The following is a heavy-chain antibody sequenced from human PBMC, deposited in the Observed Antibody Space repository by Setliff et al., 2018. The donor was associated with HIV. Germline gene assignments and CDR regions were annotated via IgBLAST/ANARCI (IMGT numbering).Heavy chain of an antibody. V-gene: IGHV1-2*02. CDR1: GYSFAAYY. CDR2: INPNSGGT. D-gene: IGHD5-12*01. CDR3: ARDPALTYSGYVYWYFAL. Sequence: ASVKVSCKAAGYSFAAYYIHWVRQAPGQGLEWMGWINPNSGGTNYAQKFQGRVTLTRDTSISTANMELSGLRSDDTAVYYCARDPALTYSGYVYWYFALWGRGTLVTVSS. J-gene: IGHJ2*01.